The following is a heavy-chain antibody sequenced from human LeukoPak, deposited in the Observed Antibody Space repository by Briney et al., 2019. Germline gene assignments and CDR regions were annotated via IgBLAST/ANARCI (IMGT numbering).Heavy chain of an antibody. Sequence: GGSLRLSCAASGFTFSSYAMSWVRQAPGKGLEWVSAISGSGGSTYYADSVKGRFTISRDNSKNTLYLQMNSLRAEDTAVYYCANSDYLFGDYYYGMDVWGQGTTVTVSS. V-gene: IGHV3-23*01. CDR3: ANSDYLFGDYYYGMDV. J-gene: IGHJ6*02. CDR2: ISGSGGST. D-gene: IGHD4-17*01. CDR1: GFTFSSYA.